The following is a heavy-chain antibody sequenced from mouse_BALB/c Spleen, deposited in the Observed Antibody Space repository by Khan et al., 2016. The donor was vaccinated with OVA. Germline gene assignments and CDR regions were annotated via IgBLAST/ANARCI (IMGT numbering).Heavy chain of an antibody. CDR3: ARKVRRGGFCYFDV. Sequence: EVQLVESGPGLVKPSQSLSLTCTVTGYSITSDYAWNWIRQFPGNKLEWMGYTSYSGNTSYNPSLKSRISITRDTSKNQFLLQLSSVNNEDTATYDCARKVRRGGFCYFDVWGAGTTVTVSS. CDR1: GYSITSDYA. V-gene: IGHV3-2*02. J-gene: IGHJ1*01. CDR2: TSYSGNT. D-gene: IGHD2-14*01.